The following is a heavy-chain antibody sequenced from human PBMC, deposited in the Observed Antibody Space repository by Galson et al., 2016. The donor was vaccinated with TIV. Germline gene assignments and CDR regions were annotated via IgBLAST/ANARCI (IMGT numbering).Heavy chain of an antibody. Sequence: PALVKPTQTLTLTCTFSGFSLTTGGLGVGWIRQPPGKALEWPALIYWNDDKRYSPSLKNRLIITKDTSKNQVVLTLTNMGPVDTATYFCAHTRGDFWSGPYHFYFGMDVWGQGTTVTVSS. J-gene: IGHJ6*02. CDR3: AHTRGDFWSGPYHFYFGMDV. V-gene: IGHV2-5*01. CDR2: IYWNDDK. D-gene: IGHD3-3*01. CDR1: GFSLTTGGLG.